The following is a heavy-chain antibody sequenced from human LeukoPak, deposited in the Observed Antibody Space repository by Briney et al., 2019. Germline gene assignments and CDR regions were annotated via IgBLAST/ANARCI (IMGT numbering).Heavy chain of an antibody. J-gene: IGHJ6*02. V-gene: IGHV3-21*04. CDR3: AKAIVGVDYYYGMDV. CDR1: GFTFSSYS. D-gene: IGHD1-26*01. CDR2: ISSSSSYI. Sequence: GGSLRLSCAASGFTFSSYSMNWVRQAPGKGLEWVSSISSSSSYIYYADSVKGRFTISSDNAENSLYLQMNSLRAEDTALYYCAKAIVGVDYYYGMDVWGQGTTVTVSS.